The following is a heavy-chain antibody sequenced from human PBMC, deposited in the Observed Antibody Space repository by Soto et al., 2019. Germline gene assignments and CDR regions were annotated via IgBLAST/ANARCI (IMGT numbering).Heavy chain of an antibody. J-gene: IGHJ5*02. CDR3: ARDHGNWFDP. Sequence: QVQLVESGGGLVKPGGSLRLSCAASGFTFSDYYMSWIRQAPGRWLEWISYISGSGNSINYADSVKGRFTISRDNAKNALYLQMSNVRAEDTAVYYCARDHGNWFDPWGQGTLVTVSS. V-gene: IGHV3-11*01. CDR2: ISGSGNSI. CDR1: GFTFSDYY.